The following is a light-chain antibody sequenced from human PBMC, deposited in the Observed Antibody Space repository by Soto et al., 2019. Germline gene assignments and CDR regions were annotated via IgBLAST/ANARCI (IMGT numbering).Light chain of an antibody. J-gene: IGKJ5*01. CDR2: GAS. Sequence: EIVMTQSPSTLSVSPGETATLSCRASQSISIGLAWYLQKPGQAPRLLIYGASTRATGTPARFSGSGSGTDFTLTISSLQSEDFALYYCQQYNKWPLITFGQGTRLEIK. V-gene: IGKV3D-15*01. CDR1: QSISIG. CDR3: QQYNKWPLIT.